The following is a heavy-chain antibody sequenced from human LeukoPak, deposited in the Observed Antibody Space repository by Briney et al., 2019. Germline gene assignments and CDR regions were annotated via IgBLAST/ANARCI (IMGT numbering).Heavy chain of an antibody. Sequence: GGSLRLSCAASGFTFSSYAMSWVRQAPGKGLEWVSAISGSGGSTYYADSVKGRFTISRDNSKNTLYLQMNSLRAEDTAVYYCAKPVIRYFDWFAITTVMGMDVWGQGTTVTVSS. D-gene: IGHD3-9*01. V-gene: IGHV3-23*01. J-gene: IGHJ6*02. CDR3: AKPVIRYFDWFAITTVMGMDV. CDR1: GFTFSSYA. CDR2: ISGSGGST.